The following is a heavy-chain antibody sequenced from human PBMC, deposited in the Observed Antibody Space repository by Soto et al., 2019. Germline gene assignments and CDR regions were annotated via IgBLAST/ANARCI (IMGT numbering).Heavy chain of an antibody. CDR1: GGSISSGDYY. Sequence: PSETLSLTCTVSGGSISSGDYYWSWIRQPPGKGLEWIGYIYYSGITYYNPSLKSRVTISVDTSKNQFSLKLSSVTAADTAVYYCARTWLRLDIKIDYWGQGTLVTVS. D-gene: IGHD5-12*01. CDR3: ARTWLRLDIKIDY. J-gene: IGHJ4*02. V-gene: IGHV4-30-4*01. CDR2: IYYSGIT.